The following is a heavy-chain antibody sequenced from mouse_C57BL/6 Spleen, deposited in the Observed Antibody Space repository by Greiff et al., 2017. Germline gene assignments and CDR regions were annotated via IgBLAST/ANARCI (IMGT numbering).Heavy chain of an antibody. Sequence: EVMLVESEGGLVQPGSSMKLSCTASGFTFSDYYMAWVRQVPEKGLEWVANINYDGSSTYYLDSLKSRFIISRDNAKNILYLQMSSLKSEDTATYYCARAGNYGSYYFDYWGQGTTLTVSS. D-gene: IGHD1-1*01. J-gene: IGHJ2*01. CDR2: INYDGSST. CDR3: ARAGNYGSYYFDY. V-gene: IGHV5-16*01. CDR1: GFTFSDYY.